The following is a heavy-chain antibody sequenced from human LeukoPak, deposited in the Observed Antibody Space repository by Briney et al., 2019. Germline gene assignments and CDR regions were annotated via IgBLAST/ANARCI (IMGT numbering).Heavy chain of an antibody. D-gene: IGHD3-22*01. CDR1: GGSISSGGYY. J-gene: IGHJ4*02. V-gene: IGHV4-31*03. CDR2: IYYSGST. Sequence: ASETLSLTCTVSGGSISSGGYYWSWIRQHPGKGLEWIGYIYYSGSTYYNPSLKSRVTISVDTSKNQFSLKLSSVTAADTAVYYCARSYYYDSSGYAYWGQGTLVTVSS. CDR3: ARSYYYDSSGYAY.